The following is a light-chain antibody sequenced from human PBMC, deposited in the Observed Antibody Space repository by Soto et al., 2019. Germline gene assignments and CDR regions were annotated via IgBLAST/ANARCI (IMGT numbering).Light chain of an antibody. CDR1: QSISINS. CDR3: QQHSTWPLT. J-gene: IGKJ4*01. CDR2: GAS. V-gene: IGKV3D-20*02. Sequence: EIVLTQSPGTLSLSPGERATLSCRASQSISINSFAWYQQNPGQAPRLLIYGASIRATGIPARFSGSGSGTDFTLTISSLEPEDFAVYYCQQHSTWPLTFGGGTKVDI.